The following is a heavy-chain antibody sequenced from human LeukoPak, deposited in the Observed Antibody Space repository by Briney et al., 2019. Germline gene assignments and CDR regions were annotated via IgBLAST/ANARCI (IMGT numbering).Heavy chain of an antibody. CDR1: KFTFSTYP. Sequence: GGSLRLSCAASKFTFSTYPMSWVRQAPGKGLEWVGRIKSKTDGGTTDYAAPVKGRFTISRDDSKNTLYLQMNSLKTEDTAVYYCIIEIPENYWGQGTLVTVSS. CDR3: IIEIPENY. J-gene: IGHJ4*02. D-gene: IGHD1-14*01. V-gene: IGHV3-15*01. CDR2: IKSKTDGGTT.